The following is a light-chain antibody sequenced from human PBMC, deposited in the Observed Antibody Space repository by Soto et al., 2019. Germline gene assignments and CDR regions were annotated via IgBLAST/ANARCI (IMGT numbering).Light chain of an antibody. CDR1: QSVSSSY. J-gene: IGKJ4*01. CDR3: QQYNIWPLT. Sequence: EIVLTQSPGTLSLSPGDRATLSCRASQSVSSSYLAWYQQKPGQAPGLLIYGASSRATGIPDRFSGSGSGTDFTLTISRLEPEDFAVYYCQQYNIWPLTFGGGTKVDIK. V-gene: IGKV3-20*01. CDR2: GAS.